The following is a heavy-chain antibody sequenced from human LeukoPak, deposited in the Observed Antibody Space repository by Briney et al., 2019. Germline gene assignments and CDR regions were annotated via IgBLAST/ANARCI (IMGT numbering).Heavy chain of an antibody. CDR1: GFTFSTYA. Sequence: GGSLRLSCAASGFTFSTYAMSWVRQAPGKGLEWVSVISSSGGSTYYADSVKGRFTISRDNSKNTLYLQMNSLRADDTAVYYCAKGGWNSWHEYWGQGTLVTVSS. CDR3: AKGGWNSWHEY. J-gene: IGHJ4*02. CDR2: ISSSGGST. D-gene: IGHD1/OR15-1a*01. V-gene: IGHV3-23*01.